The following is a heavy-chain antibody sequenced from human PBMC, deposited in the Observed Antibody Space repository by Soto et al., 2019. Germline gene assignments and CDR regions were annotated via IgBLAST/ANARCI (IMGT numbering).Heavy chain of an antibody. J-gene: IGHJ6*02. CDR2: IYPGDSDT. D-gene: IGHD2-2*03. CDR3: ARQNGYCSSTSCRYYYYGMDV. Sequence: LKISCKGSGYSFTSYWIGWVRQMPGKGLEWMGIIYPGDSDTRYSPSFQGQVTISADKSISTAYLQWSSLKASDTAMYYCARQNGYCSSTSCRYYYYGMDVWGQGTTVTVSS. CDR1: GYSFTSYW. V-gene: IGHV5-51*01.